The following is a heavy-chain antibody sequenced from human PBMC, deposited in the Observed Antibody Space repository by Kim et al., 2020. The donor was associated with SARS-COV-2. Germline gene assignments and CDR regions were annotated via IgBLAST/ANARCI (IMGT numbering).Heavy chain of an antibody. Sequence: GGSLRLSCVASGFTFSSRAMSWVRQAPGKGPEWVASVNNGGNAYYADSVRGLFTVSRDITKDTLYLQMNSLRAEDSALYYCAKDHPSSGWPTFDSWGQGTLVTVSS. J-gene: IGHJ4*02. CDR1: GFTFSSRA. V-gene: IGHV3-23*01. CDR3: AKDHPSSGWPTFDS. D-gene: IGHD6-19*01. CDR2: VNNGGNA.